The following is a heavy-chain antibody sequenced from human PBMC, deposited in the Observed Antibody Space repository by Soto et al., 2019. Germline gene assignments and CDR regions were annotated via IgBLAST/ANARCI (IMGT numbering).Heavy chain of an antibody. V-gene: IGHV3-30*18. D-gene: IGHD1-26*01. Sequence: QVQLVESGGGVVQPGRSLRLSCAASGFTFSHYGVHWVRQAAGKGLAWVVVISFDGSNKYYADYLKGRFTISRDNSKNTMYLQMNSLRAEDKAVYYCAKPSIVEATMHYFDHWGQGTLVTVSP. J-gene: IGHJ4*02. CDR1: GFTFSHYG. CDR3: AKPSIVEATMHYFDH. CDR2: ISFDGSNK.